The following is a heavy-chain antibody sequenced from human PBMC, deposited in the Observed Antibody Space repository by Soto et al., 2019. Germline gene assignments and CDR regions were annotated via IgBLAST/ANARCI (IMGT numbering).Heavy chain of an antibody. J-gene: IGHJ1*01. CDR2: IVPIFGTT. CDR3: PRWPLGTYSPGWIEYFQP. D-gene: IGHD6-19*01. Sequence: QVQLVQSGAEVKRPGSSVRVSCKAYGGTFRNYAFSWVRQAPGQGLEWMGGIVPIFGTTNYAHKFHGRVTITAEEFTSTVYMEMSSLSSEDTAIYYCPRWPLGTYSPGWIEYFQPWGQCTLVTVSS. V-gene: IGHV1-69*01. CDR1: GGTFRNYA.